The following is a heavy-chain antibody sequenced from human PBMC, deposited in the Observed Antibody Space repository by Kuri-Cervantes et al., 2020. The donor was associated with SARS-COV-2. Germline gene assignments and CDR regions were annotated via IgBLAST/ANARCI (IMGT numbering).Heavy chain of an antibody. J-gene: IGHJ4*02. CDR2: ISSNGGST. CDR3: VKSSYGGSSSWPDY. CDR1: GFTFSSYA. D-gene: IGHD6-13*01. V-gene: IGHV3-64D*06. Sequence: GRSLRLSCSASGFTFSSYAMNWVRQAPGKGLEYVSAISSNGGSTYYADSVKGRFTISRDNSKNTLYLQMSSLRAEDTAAYYCVKSSYGGSSSWPDYWGQGPLVTDSS.